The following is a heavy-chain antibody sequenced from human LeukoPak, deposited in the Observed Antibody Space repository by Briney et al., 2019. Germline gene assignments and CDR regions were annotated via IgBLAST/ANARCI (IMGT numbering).Heavy chain of an antibody. CDR3: ATSYCGNSWNY. D-gene: IGHD4-23*01. Sequence: SETLSLTCTVSGGSISSHYWSWIRQPAGKGLEWIGRFYISGSTNCNPSLKSRVTMSVDTSKNQFSLKMRFITAADTAVYYCATSYCGNSWNYWGQGTRVTVSS. CDR1: GGSISSHY. J-gene: IGHJ4*01. CDR2: FYISGST. V-gene: IGHV4-4*07.